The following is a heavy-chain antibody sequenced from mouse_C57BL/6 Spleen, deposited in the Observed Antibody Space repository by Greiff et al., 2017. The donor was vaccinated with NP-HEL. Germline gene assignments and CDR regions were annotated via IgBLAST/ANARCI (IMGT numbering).Heavy chain of an antibody. V-gene: IGHV7-3*01. CDR2: IRNKANGYTT. CDR1: GFTFTDYY. Sequence: EVMLVESGGGLVQPGGSLSLSCAASGFTFTDYYMSWVRQPPGKALEWLGFIRNKANGYTTEYSASVKGRFTISRDNSQSILYLQMNALRAEDSATYYCARGGLRAMDYWGQGTSVTVSS. CDR3: ARGGLRAMDY. D-gene: IGHD2-4*01. J-gene: IGHJ4*01.